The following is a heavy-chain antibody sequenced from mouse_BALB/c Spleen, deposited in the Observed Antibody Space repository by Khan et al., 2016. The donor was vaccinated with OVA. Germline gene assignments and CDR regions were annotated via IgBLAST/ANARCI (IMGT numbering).Heavy chain of an antibody. CDR1: GYSITSNYA. Sequence: EVQLQESGPGLVKPSQSLSLTCTVTGYSITSNYAWNWIRQFPGNKLEWMGYISYSGRTNYNPSLKRRISITRDTSKNQFFLQLNSVTTEDTATYYCARGNYYGYAMDYWGQGTSITVSS. J-gene: IGHJ4*01. CDR2: ISYSGRT. V-gene: IGHV3-2*02. CDR3: ARGNYYGYAMDY. D-gene: IGHD1-1*01.